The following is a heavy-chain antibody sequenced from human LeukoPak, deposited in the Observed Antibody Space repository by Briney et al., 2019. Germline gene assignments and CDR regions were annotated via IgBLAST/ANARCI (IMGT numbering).Heavy chain of an antibody. Sequence: GGSLRLSCAASGFTFSSYWMNWARQAPGKGLEWVAVMSVNGVNKYYADSVRGRFTVSRDISKNTQFLQMNSLRFEDAAVYFCVRESCSGGSCTYDPFDIWGHGTMVTVST. J-gene: IGHJ3*02. D-gene: IGHD2-15*01. V-gene: IGHV3-30*03. CDR1: GFTFSSYW. CDR3: VRESCSGGSCTYDPFDI. CDR2: MSVNGVNK.